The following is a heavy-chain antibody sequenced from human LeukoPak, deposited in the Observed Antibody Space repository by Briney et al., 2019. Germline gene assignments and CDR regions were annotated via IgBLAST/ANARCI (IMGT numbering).Heavy chain of an antibody. Sequence: GGSLRLSCTASGFTFSAYAMMWVRQAPGKGPEWVSAIRGGGGSAFYADSVKGRFTISRDNSKNTLYLQMNSLRAEDTAVYYCAKEVVTMIVVVTDYFDYWGQGTLVTVSS. V-gene: IGHV3-23*01. CDR3: AKEVVTMIVVVTDYFDY. CDR2: IRGGGGSA. D-gene: IGHD3-22*01. CDR1: GFTFSAYA. J-gene: IGHJ4*02.